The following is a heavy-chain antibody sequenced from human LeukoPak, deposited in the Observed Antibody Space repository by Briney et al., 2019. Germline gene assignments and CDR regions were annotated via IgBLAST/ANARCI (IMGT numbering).Heavy chain of an antibody. CDR1: GFTFSDYY. Sequence: GGSLRLSCAASGFTFSDYYMSWIRQAPGKGLEWVSYISSSGSNKFYADSVKGRFTISRDNAKNSLYLQMNSLRAEDTALYYCVRCCSSTSCYIGSGQYFHHWGQGTLVTVSS. D-gene: IGHD2-2*01. CDR2: ISSSGSNK. V-gene: IGHV3-11*01. CDR3: VRCCSSTSCYIGSGQYFHH. J-gene: IGHJ1*01.